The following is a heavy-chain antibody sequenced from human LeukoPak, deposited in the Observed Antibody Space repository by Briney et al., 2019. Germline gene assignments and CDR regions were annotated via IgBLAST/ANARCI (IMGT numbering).Heavy chain of an antibody. CDR3: ARDLSGVTGYTYGRGIDY. Sequence: GGSLSLSCAASGFTLISHYMSCVRHAPGKGLEWVANIKKEESEKYYVDSVKGRVTISRYNAETSLYLQMNSLRAEDTAVYYCARDLSGVTGYTYGRGIDYWGQGSLVTVYS. D-gene: IGHD5-18*01. CDR1: GFTLISHY. V-gene: IGHV3-7*01. CDR2: IKKEESEK. J-gene: IGHJ4*02.